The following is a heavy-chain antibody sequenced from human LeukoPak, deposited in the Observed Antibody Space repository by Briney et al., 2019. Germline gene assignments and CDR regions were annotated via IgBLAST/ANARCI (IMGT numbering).Heavy chain of an antibody. CDR3: ATVLLWFGELLSRDY. CDR2: IRADAVTT. J-gene: IGHJ4*02. Sequence: PGGSLRLSCATSGFIFSHHGMNWVRQAPGKGLEWVSGIRADAVTTYYADSVKGRFIISRDNSKNTVYLQMNSLSAEDAAVYYCATVLLWFGELLSRDYWGQGTLVTVSS. V-gene: IGHV3-23*01. CDR1: GFIFSHHG. D-gene: IGHD3-10*01.